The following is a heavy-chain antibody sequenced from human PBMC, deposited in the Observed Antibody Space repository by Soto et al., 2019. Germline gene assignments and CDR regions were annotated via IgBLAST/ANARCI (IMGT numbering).Heavy chain of an antibody. Sequence: GGSLRLSCAASGFTLSSYTMSWVRQAPGKGLEWVSAISGSGGSTYYADSVKGRFTISRDNAKNSLYLQMNSLRAEDTAVYYCASIQELFDWGQGTLVTVSS. D-gene: IGHD3-10*01. CDR1: GFTLSSYT. CDR2: ISGSGGST. J-gene: IGHJ4*02. V-gene: IGHV3-23*01. CDR3: ASIQELFD.